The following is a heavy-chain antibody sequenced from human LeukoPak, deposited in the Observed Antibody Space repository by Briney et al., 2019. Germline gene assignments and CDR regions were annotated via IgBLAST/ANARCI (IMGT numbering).Heavy chain of an antibody. CDR1: GFTFDDYA. CDR2: ISWNSGSI. J-gene: IGHJ5*02. D-gene: IGHD3-10*01. V-gene: IGHV3-9*01. CDR3: AKDFGLLWFGDRTPGGWFDP. Sequence: PGRSLRLSCAASGFTFDDYAMHWVRQAPGKGLEWVSGISWNSGSIGYADSVKGRFTISRDNAKNSLYLQMNSLRAEDTALYYCAKDFGLLWFGDRTPGGWFDPWGQGTLVTVSS.